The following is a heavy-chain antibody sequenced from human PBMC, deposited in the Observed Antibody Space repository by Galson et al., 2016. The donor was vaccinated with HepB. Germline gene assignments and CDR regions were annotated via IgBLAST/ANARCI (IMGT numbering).Heavy chain of an antibody. J-gene: IGHJ4*02. D-gene: IGHD1-1*01. V-gene: IGHV3-23*01. CDR2: LLGGGDTT. CDR3: VKDDKWNVDY. Sequence: SLRLSCAASGFIFSNYAMSWVRQAPGKGLEWVSGLLGGGDTTYYAESVKGRFTISRDNSKNTLYLQMNNLRAEDTAVYYCVKDDKWNVDYWCQGTLVTVSS. CDR1: GFIFSNYA.